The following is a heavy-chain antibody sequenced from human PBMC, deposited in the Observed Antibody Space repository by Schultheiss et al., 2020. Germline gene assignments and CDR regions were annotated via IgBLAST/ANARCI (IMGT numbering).Heavy chain of an antibody. J-gene: IGHJ4*02. CDR3: ARGLSITIFGVATPPDY. Sequence: AETLSLSCAVSGGSFSGYYWSWIRQPPGKGLEWIGEINHSGSTNYNPSLKSRVTISVDTSKNQFSLKLSSVTAADTAVYYFARGLSITIFGVATPPDYWGKGTLVTVSS. CDR2: INHSGST. CDR1: GGSFSGYY. V-gene: IGHV4-34*01. D-gene: IGHD3-3*01.